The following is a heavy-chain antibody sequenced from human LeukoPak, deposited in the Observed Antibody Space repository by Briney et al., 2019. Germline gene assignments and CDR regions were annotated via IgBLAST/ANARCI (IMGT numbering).Heavy chain of an antibody. V-gene: IGHV4-34*01. CDR2: INHSGST. D-gene: IGHD2-2*01. J-gene: IGHJ4*02. Sequence: SETLSLTCAVYGGSFSGYYWSWIRQPPGKGLEWIGEINHSGSTNYNPSLKSRVTISVDTSKNQFSLKLSPVTPADTAGSYSGRDSITIIDYWGPGTLGTVSS. CDR3: GRDSITIIDY. CDR1: GGSFSGYY.